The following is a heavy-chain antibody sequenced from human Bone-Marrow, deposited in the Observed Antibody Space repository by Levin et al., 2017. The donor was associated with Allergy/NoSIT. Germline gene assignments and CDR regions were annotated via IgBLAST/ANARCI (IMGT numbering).Heavy chain of an antibody. Sequence: SETLSLTCAVSGYSITEYYRGWIRQPPGKGLEWIGTIYHGGDIYYNPSLRSRVTISIDTSKNQFSLKVTSLTAADSAVYYCTREYCWDGWGKGTTVTVSS. CDR3: TREYCWDG. V-gene: IGHV4-38-2*01. CDR2: IYHGGDI. CDR1: GYSITEYY. J-gene: IGHJ6*04. D-gene: IGHD2-21*02.